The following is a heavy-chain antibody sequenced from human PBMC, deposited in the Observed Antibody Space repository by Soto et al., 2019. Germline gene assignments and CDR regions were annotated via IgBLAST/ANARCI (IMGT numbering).Heavy chain of an antibody. V-gene: IGHV1-3*05. D-gene: IGHD2-21*02. CDR2: INAGNGNT. CDR1: GYTFTSYA. Sequence: QVQLVQSGAEEKKPGASVKVSCKASGYTFTSYAMHWVRQAPGQRLEWRGWINAGNGNTKYSQKFQGRVTITRDTSASTAYMELSRLRSEDTAVYYCARSIGVVTALDYWGQGTLVTVSS. J-gene: IGHJ4*02. CDR3: ARSIGVVTALDY.